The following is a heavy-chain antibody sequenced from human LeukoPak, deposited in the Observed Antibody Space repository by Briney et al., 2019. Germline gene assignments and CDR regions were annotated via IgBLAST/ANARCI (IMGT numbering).Heavy chain of an antibody. CDR1: GFSFSSYW. D-gene: IGHD6-19*01. CDR2: IKQDGSEK. CDR3: ARGFRGWYAEGFDY. J-gene: IGHJ4*02. V-gene: IGHV3-7*01. Sequence: LPGGSLRLSCAASGFSFSSYWMSWVRQAPGKGLEWVANIKQDGSEKYYVDPVKGRFTISRDNAKNSLYLQMNSLRAEDTAVYYCARGFRGWYAEGFDYWGQGTVVTVSS.